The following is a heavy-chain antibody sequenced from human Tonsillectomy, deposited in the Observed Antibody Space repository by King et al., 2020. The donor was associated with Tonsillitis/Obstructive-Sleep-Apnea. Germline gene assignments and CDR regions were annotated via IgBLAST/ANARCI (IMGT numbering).Heavy chain of an antibody. D-gene: IGHD3-10*01. V-gene: IGHV1-18*01. J-gene: IGHJ4*02. Sequence: QLVQSGLEVRKPGASVKVSCKASGYTFSNYGVSWVRQAPGQGLEWMGWISAYNGHTYKALKFQARVTMTTDTSTSTAYMELRSLRSDDTAVYYCARGGYRDYYGSGSYDYWGQGTLVTVSS. CDR2: ISAYNGHT. CDR1: GYTFSNYG. CDR3: ARGGYRDYYGSGSYDY.